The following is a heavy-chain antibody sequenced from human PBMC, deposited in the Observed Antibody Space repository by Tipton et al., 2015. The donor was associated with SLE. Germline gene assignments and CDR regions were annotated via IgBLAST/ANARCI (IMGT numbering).Heavy chain of an antibody. D-gene: IGHD2-15*01. CDR1: GYTFTTYG. CDR2: INADNGNT. V-gene: IGHV1-18*01. CDR3: ARDNVAQSAFDI. Sequence: QLVQSGAEVKKPGASVKVSCKASGYTFTTYGISWVRQAPGQGLEWMGWINADNGNTKYAQRLQGRVTMTTDTSTSTAYMDLRSLRSDDTAVYYCARDNVAQSAFDIWGQGTMVTVSS. J-gene: IGHJ3*02.